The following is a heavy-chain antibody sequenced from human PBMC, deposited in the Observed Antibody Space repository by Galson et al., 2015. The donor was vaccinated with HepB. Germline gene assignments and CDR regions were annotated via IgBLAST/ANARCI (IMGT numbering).Heavy chain of an antibody. D-gene: IGHD3-22*01. CDR2: INAGNGNT. CDR1: GYTFTSYA. V-gene: IGHV1-3*01. CDR3: ARDKGYYDSSGYYPYYYYGMDV. J-gene: IGHJ6*02. Sequence: SVKVSCKASGYTFTSYAMHWVRQAPGQRLEWMGWINAGNGNTKYSQKFQGRVTITRDTSASTAYMELSSLRSDDTAVYYCARDKGYYDSSGYYPYYYYGMDVWGQGTTVTVSS.